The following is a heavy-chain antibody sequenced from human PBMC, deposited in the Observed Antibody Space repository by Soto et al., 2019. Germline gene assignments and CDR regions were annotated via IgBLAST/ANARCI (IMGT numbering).Heavy chain of an antibody. CDR3: ARLVQLLQGRWFDP. Sequence: ASETLSLTCTVSGGSISSYYWSWIRQPPGKGLEWIGYIYYSGGTYYNPSLKSRVTISVDTSKNQFSLKLSSVTAADTAVYYCARLVQLLQGRWFDPWGQGTLVTVS. CDR2: IYYSGGT. CDR1: GGSISSYY. D-gene: IGHD2-15*01. V-gene: IGHV4-59*08. J-gene: IGHJ5*02.